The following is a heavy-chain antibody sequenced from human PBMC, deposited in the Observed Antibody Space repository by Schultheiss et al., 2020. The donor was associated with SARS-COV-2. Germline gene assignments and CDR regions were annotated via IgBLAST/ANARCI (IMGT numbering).Heavy chain of an antibody. J-gene: IGHJ6*04. CDR1: GGSFSGYY. D-gene: IGHD1-1*01. CDR2: INHSGST. V-gene: IGHV4-34*01. CDR3: ARAAGTTGFYYYSMDV. Sequence: SETLSLTCAVYGGSFSGYYWSWIRQPPGEGLEWIGEINHSGSTNYNPSLKSRVTISVDTSKNQFSLKLSSVTAADTAVYYCARAAGTTGFYYYSMDVWGKGTTVTVSS.